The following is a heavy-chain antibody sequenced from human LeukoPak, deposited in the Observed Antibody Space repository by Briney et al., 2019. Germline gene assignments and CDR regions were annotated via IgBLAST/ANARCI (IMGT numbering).Heavy chain of an antibody. CDR2: IRSKANSYAT. J-gene: IGHJ6*03. CDR3: TRSVYYYYMDV. Sequence: GGSLRLSCAASGFTFSGSAMHWVRQASGKGLEWVARIRSKANSYATAYAASVKGRFTISRDDSKNTAYLQMNSLKSEDTAVYYCTRSVYYYYMDVWGKGTTVTVSS. V-gene: IGHV3-73*01. CDR1: GFTFSGSA.